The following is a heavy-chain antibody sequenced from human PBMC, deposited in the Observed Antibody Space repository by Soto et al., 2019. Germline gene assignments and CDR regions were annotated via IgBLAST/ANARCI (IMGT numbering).Heavy chain of an antibody. CDR2: IWYDGSNK. D-gene: IGHD2-15*01. CDR1: GFTFSSYG. J-gene: IGHJ3*02. V-gene: IGHV3-33*01. CDR3: AREKYCSGGSSKTRAYAI. Sequence: GGSLRLSCAASGFTFSSYGMHWVRQAPGKGLEWVAVIWYDGSNKYYADSVKGRFTISRDNSKNTLYLQMNSLRAEDTAVYYCAREKYCSGGSSKTRAYAIWGKGXMVTVS.